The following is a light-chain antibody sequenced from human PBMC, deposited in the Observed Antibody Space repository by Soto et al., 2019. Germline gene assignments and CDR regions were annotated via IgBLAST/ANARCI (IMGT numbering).Light chain of an antibody. Sequence: QSVLTQPASVSGSPGQSITISCTGASSDVGRYNYVSWYQLHPGKAPKLIIHEVSNRPSGVSNRFSGSKSGNTASLTISGLRAEDEADYYCNSYTSSTAYVFGTGTKVIVL. J-gene: IGLJ1*01. CDR1: SSDVGRYNY. CDR2: EVS. CDR3: NSYTSSTAYV. V-gene: IGLV2-14*01.